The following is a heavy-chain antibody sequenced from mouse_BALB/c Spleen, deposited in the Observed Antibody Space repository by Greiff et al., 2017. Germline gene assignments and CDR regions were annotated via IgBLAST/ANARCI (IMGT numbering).Heavy chain of an antibody. CDR3: ARGYGYLYWYFDV. V-gene: IGHV5-12-2*01. Sequence: EVKLEESGGGLVQPGGSLKLSCAASGFTFSSYTMSWVRQTPEKRLEWVAYISNGGGSTYYPDTVKGRFTISRDNAKNTLYLQMSSLKSEDTAMYYCARGYGYLYWYFDVWGAGTTVTVSS. CDR2: ISNGGGST. CDR1: GFTFSSYT. J-gene: IGHJ1*01. D-gene: IGHD1-2*01.